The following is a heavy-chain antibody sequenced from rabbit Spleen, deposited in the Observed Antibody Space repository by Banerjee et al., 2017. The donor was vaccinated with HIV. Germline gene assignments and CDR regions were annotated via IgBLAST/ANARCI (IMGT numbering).Heavy chain of an antibody. J-gene: IGHJ3*01. CDR3: ARDLVAVIGWNFSL. Sequence: QEQLVESGGGLVQPGGSLKLSCKASGFDFSNYGVTWVRQAPGKGLEWISCIAGSSSGFTYSATWAKGRFTCSKTSSTTVTLQMTSLTAADTATYFCARDLVAVIGWNFSLWGQGTLVTVS. CDR1: GFDFSNYG. D-gene: IGHD1-1*01. CDR2: IAGSSSGFT. V-gene: IGHV1S45*01.